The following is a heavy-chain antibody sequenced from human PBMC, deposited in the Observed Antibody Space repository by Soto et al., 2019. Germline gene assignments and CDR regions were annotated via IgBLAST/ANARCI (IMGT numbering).Heavy chain of an antibody. D-gene: IGHD1-1*01. CDR1: GFTFSNYG. V-gene: IGHV3-30*18. CDR3: AKEGPITNWYFDY. J-gene: IGHJ4*02. CDR2: ISYDGNVA. Sequence: QVQLVESGGGVVQPGRSLRLSCAASGFTFSNYGMHWVRQAPGKGLEWVIVISYDGNVAYYADSVKGRFTISRDNSKNTLYLQMNSLRTKDTAKYYCAKEGPITNWYFDYWGQGTLVTVSS.